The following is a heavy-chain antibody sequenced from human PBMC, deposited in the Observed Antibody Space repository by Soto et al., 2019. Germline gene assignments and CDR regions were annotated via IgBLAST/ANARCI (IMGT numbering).Heavy chain of an antibody. J-gene: IGHJ3*02. CDR3: ARDLRYCSGGSCGAFDI. CDR1: GGTFSSYA. Sequence: SVKVSCKASGGTFSSYAISWVRQAPGQGLEWMGGIIPIFGTANYAQKFQGRVTITADESTSTAYMELSSLRSEDTAVYYCARDLRYCSGGSCGAFDIWSQGTMVTVSS. D-gene: IGHD2-15*01. V-gene: IGHV1-69*13. CDR2: IIPIFGTA.